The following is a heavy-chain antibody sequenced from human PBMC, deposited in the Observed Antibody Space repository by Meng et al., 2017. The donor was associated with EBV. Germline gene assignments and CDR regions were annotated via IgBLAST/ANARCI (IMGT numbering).Heavy chain of an antibody. CDR1: GSTFTGYY. V-gene: IGHV1-2*06. CDR3: AKGADLAAAGTFWFDP. D-gene: IGHD6-13*01. CDR2: INPNSGGT. Sequence: QPVQSGDEVKKPGAYVKVSCKASGSTFTGYYMHWVRQAPGQGLEWMGRINPNSGGTNYAQKFQGRVTMTRDTSISTAYMELSRLRSDDTAVYYCAKGADLAAAGTFWFDPWGQGTLVTVSS. J-gene: IGHJ5*02.